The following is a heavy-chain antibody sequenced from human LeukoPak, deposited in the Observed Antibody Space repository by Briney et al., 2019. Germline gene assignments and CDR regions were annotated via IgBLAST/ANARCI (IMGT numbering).Heavy chain of an antibody. V-gene: IGHV4-34*01. CDR3: ARERPARFSSSSDYFDY. Sequence: SETLSLTCAVYGGSFSGYYWSWIRQPPGKGLEWIGEINHSGSTNYNPSLKSRVTISVDTSKNQFSLKLSSVTAADTAVYYCARERPARFSSSSDYFDYWGQGTLVTVSS. CDR2: INHSGST. D-gene: IGHD6-6*01. J-gene: IGHJ4*02. CDR1: GGSFSGYY.